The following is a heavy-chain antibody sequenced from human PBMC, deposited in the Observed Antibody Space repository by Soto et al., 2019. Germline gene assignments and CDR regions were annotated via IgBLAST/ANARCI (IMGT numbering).Heavy chain of an antibody. Sequence: AGGSLRLSCAASGFTFSSYGMHWVRQAPGKGLEWVAVIWYDGSNKYYADSVKGRFTISRDNSKNTLYLQMNSLRAEDTAVYYCAREVGSGWFDYWGQGTLVTVSS. D-gene: IGHD6-19*01. CDR3: AREVGSGWFDY. J-gene: IGHJ4*02. CDR2: IWYDGSNK. V-gene: IGHV3-33*01. CDR1: GFTFSSYG.